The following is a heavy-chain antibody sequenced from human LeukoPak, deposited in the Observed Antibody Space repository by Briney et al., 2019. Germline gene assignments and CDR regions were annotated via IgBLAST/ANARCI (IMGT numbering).Heavy chain of an antibody. CDR1: GVSIRSGGYF. CDR3: ARHPGGYYDSSGHDAFDI. J-gene: IGHJ3*02. Sequence: SETLSLTCTVSGVSIRSGGYFWGWIRQPPGKGLEWIGYISPGGNTYYNTSLESRVTISVDTSKNQFSLKLSSVTAADTAVYYCARHPGGYYDSSGHDAFDIWGQGTMVTVSS. D-gene: IGHD3-22*01. CDR2: ISPGGNT. V-gene: IGHV4-30-2*03.